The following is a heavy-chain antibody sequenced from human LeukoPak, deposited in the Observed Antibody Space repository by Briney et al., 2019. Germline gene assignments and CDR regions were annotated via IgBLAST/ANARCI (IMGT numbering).Heavy chain of an antibody. CDR1: GGSISSYY. V-gene: IGHV4-4*08. CDR2: IYTSGST. J-gene: IGHJ4*02. Sequence: PSETLSLTCTVSGGSISSYYWSWIRQPPGKGLEWIGYIYTSGSTNYNPSLKSRVTMSVDTSKNQFSLKLSSVTAADTAVYYCARDEGEWLSIDYWGQGTLVTVSS. CDR3: ARDEGEWLSIDY. D-gene: IGHD3-3*01.